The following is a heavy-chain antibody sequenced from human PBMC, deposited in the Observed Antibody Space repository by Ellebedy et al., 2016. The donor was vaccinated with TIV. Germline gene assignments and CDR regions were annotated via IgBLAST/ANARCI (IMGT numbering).Heavy chain of an antibody. CDR1: VGTFSSYA. V-gene: IGHV1-69*06. Sequence: ASVTVSCXASVGTFSSYAISWVRHAPGQGLEWMGGIIPIFGTANYAQKFQGRVTITADKSTGTAYMELSSLRSEDTAVYYCARDLYYYYGMDVWGQGTTVTVSS. J-gene: IGHJ6*02. CDR2: IIPIFGTA. CDR3: ARDLYYYYGMDV.